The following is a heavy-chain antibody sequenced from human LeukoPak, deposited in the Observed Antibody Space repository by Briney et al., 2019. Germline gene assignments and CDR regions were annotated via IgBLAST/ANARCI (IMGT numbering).Heavy chain of an antibody. CDR1: GGSISSYY. D-gene: IGHD6-13*01. CDR2: IYYSGST. J-gene: IGHJ4*02. CDR3: ARQRSGSSWYNYYFDY. Sequence: SETLSLTCTVSGGSISSYYWSWIRQPPGKGLEWIGYIYYSGSTNYNPSLKSRVTISVDTSKNQFSLKLSSVTAADTAVYYCARQRSGSSWYNYYFDYWGQGTLVTVSS. V-gene: IGHV4-59*08.